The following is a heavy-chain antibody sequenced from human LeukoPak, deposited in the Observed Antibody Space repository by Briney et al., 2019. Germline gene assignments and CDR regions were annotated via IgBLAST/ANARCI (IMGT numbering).Heavy chain of an antibody. CDR3: ASKDPYDSRAYLLDY. J-gene: IGHJ4*02. Sequence: PGGSLRLSCAASGFTFSSYEMNWVRQAPGEGLEWVSYISSSGSTIYYADSVKGRFTISRDNAKNSLYLQMNSLRAEDTAVYYCASKDPYDSRAYLLDYWGQGTLVTVSS. CDR2: ISSSGSTI. CDR1: GFTFSSYE. V-gene: IGHV3-48*03. D-gene: IGHD3-22*01.